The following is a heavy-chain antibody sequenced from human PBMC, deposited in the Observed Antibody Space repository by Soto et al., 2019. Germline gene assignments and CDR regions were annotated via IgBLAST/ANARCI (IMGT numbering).Heavy chain of an antibody. CDR1: GYTFTSYG. V-gene: IGHV1-18*01. CDR2: ISAYNGNT. CDR3: ARGAYYDSSGFSAY. J-gene: IGHJ4*02. D-gene: IGHD3-22*01. Sequence: GAPVKVSCKASGYTFTSYGISWVRQAPGQGLEWMGWISAYNGNTNYAQKLQGRVTMTTDTSTSTAYMELRSLRSDDTAVYYCARGAYYDSSGFSAYWGQGTLVTVS.